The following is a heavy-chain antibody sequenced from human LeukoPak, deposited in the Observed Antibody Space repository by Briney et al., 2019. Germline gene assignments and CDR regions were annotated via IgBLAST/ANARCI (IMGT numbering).Heavy chain of an antibody. V-gene: IGHV3-48*04. CDR2: ISSSGSTI. D-gene: IGHD1-26*01. CDR1: GFTFSSYG. J-gene: IGHJ4*02. Sequence: PGGSLRLSCAASGFTFSSYGMTWVRQAPGKGLEWVSYISSSGSTIYYADSVKGRFTISRDNAKNSLYLQMSSLRAEVTAVYYCARRRDSGSLQHFDYWGQGTLVTVSS. CDR3: ARRRDSGSLQHFDY.